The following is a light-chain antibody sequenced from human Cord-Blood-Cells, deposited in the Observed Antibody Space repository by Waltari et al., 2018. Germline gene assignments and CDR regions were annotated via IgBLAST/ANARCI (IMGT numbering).Light chain of an antibody. V-gene: IGKV3-20*01. Sequence: EIVLTQSPGPLALAPVERATLSCRASQSVSSSYLAWYQQKPGQAPRLLIYGASSRVTGIPDRFSGSGSGTDFTLTISRLEPEDFAVYYCQQYGSSPPLTFGGGTKVEIK. J-gene: IGKJ4*01. CDR1: QSVSSSY. CDR3: QQYGSSPPLT. CDR2: GAS.